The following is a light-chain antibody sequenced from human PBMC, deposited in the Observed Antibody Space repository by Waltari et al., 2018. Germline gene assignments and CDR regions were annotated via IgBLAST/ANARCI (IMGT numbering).Light chain of an antibody. Sequence: DIVLTQSPDSLAVSLGEGATINCRSSQSVLYSSNNKNYLAWYQHKPGQPPKLLIYWASIRVSGVPDRFRGSESGTDFTLTIGSLQAEDVAVYYCQQYYSNPLTFGQGTKVEI. V-gene: IGKV4-1*01. CDR1: QSVLYSSNNKNY. CDR2: WAS. CDR3: QQYYSNPLT. J-gene: IGKJ1*01.